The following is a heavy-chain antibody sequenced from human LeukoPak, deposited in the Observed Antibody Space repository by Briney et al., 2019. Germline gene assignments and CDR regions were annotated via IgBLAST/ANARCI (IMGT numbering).Heavy chain of an antibody. Sequence: PGGSLRLSCTASGFPFSINDMSWVRQAPGKGLEWVSAIGGSGGTTYADSVVGRFTISKDNSKSTMYLQMNSLQADDTAIYYCAKVKTHWYFDRWGQGTLMTVSS. V-gene: IGHV3-23*01. J-gene: IGHJ4*02. D-gene: IGHD1-1*01. CDR2: IGGSGGTT. CDR1: GFPFSIND. CDR3: AKVKTHWYFDR.